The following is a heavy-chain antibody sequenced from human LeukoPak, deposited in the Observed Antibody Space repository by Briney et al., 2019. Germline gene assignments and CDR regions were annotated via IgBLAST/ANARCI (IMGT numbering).Heavy chain of an antibody. D-gene: IGHD3-22*01. J-gene: IGHJ5*02. V-gene: IGHV3-30*18. CDR3: AKDLSMTMTQPPGWFDP. CDR1: GFMFSSYG. CDR2: ISYDGRNK. Sequence: GASLRLSCAASGFMFSSYGLHWVRPAPGKGLEGVAPISYDGRNKYYADSVKGRFTISRDNSKNTLYLQMNSLRAEDTAVYYCAKDLSMTMTQPPGWFDPWGQGTLVTVSS.